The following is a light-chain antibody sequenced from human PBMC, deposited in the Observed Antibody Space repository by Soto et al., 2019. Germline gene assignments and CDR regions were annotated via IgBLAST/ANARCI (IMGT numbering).Light chain of an antibody. CDR3: QQYYVTPWT. J-gene: IGKJ1*01. V-gene: IGKV4-1*01. CDR2: WAS. Sequence: DIVMTQSPDSLGVSLGERATINCKSSQSVLYSSNNKNCLAWYQQKPGQPPKLLIYWASTRQSGVPDRFSGSGSGPDFTLTISSLQAEDVAVYYCQQYYVTPWTFGQGTKVEIK. CDR1: QSVLYSSNNKNC.